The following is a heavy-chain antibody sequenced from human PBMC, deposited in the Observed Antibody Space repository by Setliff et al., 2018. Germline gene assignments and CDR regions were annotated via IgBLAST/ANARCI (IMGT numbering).Heavy chain of an antibody. Sequence: PSETLSLSCGASGFTYNNCWVSWVRQAPGKGLEWLASINPHASEKYYVDSVKGRFTISRDNAKNSLSLQMNSLRTEDTAVYYCFGAGTCSYWGQGTLVTVSS. CDR3: FGAGTCSY. CDR2: INPHASEK. J-gene: IGHJ4*02. D-gene: IGHD3-10*01. CDR1: GFTYNNCW. V-gene: IGHV3-7*01.